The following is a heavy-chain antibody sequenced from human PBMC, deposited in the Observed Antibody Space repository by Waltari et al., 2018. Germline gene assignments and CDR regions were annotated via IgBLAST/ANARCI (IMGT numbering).Heavy chain of an antibody. Sequence: QVQLQESGPGLVKPSQPLSLTCTDSGGSTSSGSYYWSGIRQPAGKGLEWIGRIYTSGSTNYNPSLKSRVTISVDTSKNQFSLKLSSVTAADTDVYYCASQLIDSGRDYWGQGTLVTVSS. D-gene: IGHD6-19*01. CDR3: ASQLIDSGRDY. CDR2: IYTSGST. V-gene: IGHV4-61*02. CDR1: GGSTSSGSYY. J-gene: IGHJ4*02.